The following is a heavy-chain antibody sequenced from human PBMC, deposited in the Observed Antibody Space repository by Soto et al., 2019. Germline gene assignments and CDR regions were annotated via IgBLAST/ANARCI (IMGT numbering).Heavy chain of an antibody. Sequence: QLQLQESGSGLVKPSQTLSLTCAVSGGSISSGGYSWGWIRQPPGKGLEWIGYIYHSGSTYYNPSLKSRVTISVDKSKNQFSLKLSSVTAADTAVYYCARERGGDYSNYVGWFDPWGQGTLVTVSS. D-gene: IGHD4-4*01. CDR2: IYHSGST. V-gene: IGHV4-30-2*01. CDR3: ARERGGDYSNYVGWFDP. CDR1: GGSISSGGYS. J-gene: IGHJ5*02.